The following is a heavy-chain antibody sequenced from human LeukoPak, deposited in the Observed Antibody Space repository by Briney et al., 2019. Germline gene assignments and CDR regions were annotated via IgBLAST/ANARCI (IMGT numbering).Heavy chain of an antibody. V-gene: IGHV3-49*04. Sequence: GGSLRLSCTASGLLFGDYAMTWVRQAPGKGLEWVGFIRSKPYGGTAYYAASVKGRFTISRDDSKNSLYLQMNSLKTEDTAVYYCAREWWIAARRVYYYYYMDVWGKGTTVTVSS. CDR1: GLLFGDYA. CDR2: IRSKPYGGTA. D-gene: IGHD6-6*01. CDR3: AREWWIAARRVYYYYYMDV. J-gene: IGHJ6*03.